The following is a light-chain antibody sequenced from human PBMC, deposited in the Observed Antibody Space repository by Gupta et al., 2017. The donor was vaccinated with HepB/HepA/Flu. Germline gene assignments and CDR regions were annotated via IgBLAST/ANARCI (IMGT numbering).Light chain of an antibody. V-gene: IGLV1-44*01. CDR2: NDI. J-gene: IGLJ3*02. CDR1: NSNIGDNE. Sequence: QSVLSQPPSASGTPGQRVTISCSGRNSNIGDNEVNWYRQFPGKAPSLLIYNDIQRPSGVPARFSASRSGTSASLAISGLQAEEEAEYYCSSGDDSLNGLVLGGGTKLTVL. CDR3: SSGDDSLNGLV.